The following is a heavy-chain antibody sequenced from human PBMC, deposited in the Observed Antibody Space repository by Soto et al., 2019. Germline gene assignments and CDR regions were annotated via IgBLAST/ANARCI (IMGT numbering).Heavy chain of an antibody. D-gene: IGHD2-2*02. V-gene: IGHV4-59*01. CDR1: GGSISSYY. Sequence: QVRLQESGPGLVKPSETLSLTCTVSGGSISSYYWSWIRQPPGKGLEWIGYIYYSGRTNYNPSLTGRVTISVYTSKHQFSLKLSSVTAADTAVYYCARGYCSSTSCYIWDNWFDPWGQGTLVTVSS. J-gene: IGHJ5*02. CDR3: ARGYCSSTSCYIWDNWFDP. CDR2: IYYSGRT.